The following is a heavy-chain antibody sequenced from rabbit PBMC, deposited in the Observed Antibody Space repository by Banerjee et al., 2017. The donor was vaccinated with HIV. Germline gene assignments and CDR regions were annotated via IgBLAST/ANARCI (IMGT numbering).Heavy chain of an antibody. CDR2: IYSSSSGT. V-gene: IGHV1S45*01. J-gene: IGHJ4*01. D-gene: IGHD1-1*01. CDR1: GIDFSGSYW. CDR3: VREATYDVVDVFKL. Sequence: QQQLEESGGGLVKPGGTLTLTCKASGIDFSGSYWICWVRQAPGKGLDFIACIYSSSSGTWYASWAKGRFTISKTSSTTVTLQMTSLTAADTATYFCVREATYDVVDVFKLWGPGTLVTVS.